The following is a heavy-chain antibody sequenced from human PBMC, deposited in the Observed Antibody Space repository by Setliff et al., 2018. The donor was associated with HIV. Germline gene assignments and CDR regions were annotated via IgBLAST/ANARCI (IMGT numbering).Heavy chain of an antibody. V-gene: IGHV4-4*07. CDR3: ARDVPWGDYYYYMDV. J-gene: IGHJ6*03. D-gene: IGHD3-16*01. Sequence: SETLSLTCTVSGGSISSYYWSWIRQPAGKGLEWIGHIYTSGSTNYNHSLKSRVTMSVDTSKNQFSLKLSSVTAADTAVYYCARDVPWGDYYYYMDVWGKGTTVTVSS. CDR2: IYTSGST. CDR1: GGSISSYY.